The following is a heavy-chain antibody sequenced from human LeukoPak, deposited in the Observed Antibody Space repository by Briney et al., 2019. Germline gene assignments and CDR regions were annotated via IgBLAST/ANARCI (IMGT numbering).Heavy chain of an antibody. Sequence: PGGSLRLSCAASGFSFSSYWMHWVRQAPGKGLEGVAIIWYDGSDEYYADSVKGRFTISRDNSKYTLYLQMNSLRAEDTAVYYCARDRSNSHLDVWGQGTTVTVSS. CDR3: ARDRSNSHLDV. CDR2: IWYDGSDE. CDR1: GFSFSSYW. J-gene: IGHJ6*02. D-gene: IGHD4-11*01. V-gene: IGHV3-33*08.